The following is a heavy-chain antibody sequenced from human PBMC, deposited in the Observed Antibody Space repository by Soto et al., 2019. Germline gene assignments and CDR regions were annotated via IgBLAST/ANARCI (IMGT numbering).Heavy chain of an antibody. V-gene: IGHV1-18*01. D-gene: IGHD2-2*01. J-gene: IGHJ6*02. CDR1: GYIFSNFG. CDR2: ISGYNDNT. Sequence: QLQLEQSRPELRKPGASVKVSCKASGYIFSNFGISWVRQAPGQGLEWMGWISGYNDNTNYAQKFQDRLRMTTDISTGTAYMELTTLRSEDTAVYYCAKDASSWFYYFSGMDVWGQGTTVTVSS. CDR3: AKDASSWFYYFSGMDV.